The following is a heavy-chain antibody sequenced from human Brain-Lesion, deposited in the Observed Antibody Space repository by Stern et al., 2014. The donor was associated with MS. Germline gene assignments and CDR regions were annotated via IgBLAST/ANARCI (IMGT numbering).Heavy chain of an antibody. CDR2: IYYRGGT. Sequence: VQLVESGPGLVKPSETLSLTCSVSGDSISSSANYWGWFRQPPGKGLEWIGTIYYRGGTYYAPSLKSRVTISGETSKNQLSLKLIAVTAGDTAVYYCARGTRSWLQRWFDPWGQGTLVTVSA. J-gene: IGHJ5*02. CDR3: ARGTRSWLQRWFDP. V-gene: IGHV4-39*01. CDR1: GDSISSSANY. D-gene: IGHD1-7*01.